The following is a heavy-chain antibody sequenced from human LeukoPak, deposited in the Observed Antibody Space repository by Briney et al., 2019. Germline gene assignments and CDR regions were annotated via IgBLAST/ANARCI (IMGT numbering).Heavy chain of an antibody. CDR3: AKDSGITMIVVVIYFDY. D-gene: IGHD3-22*01. V-gene: IGHV3-20*04. CDR1: GFTFDDYG. CDR2: INWNGGST. J-gene: IGHJ4*02. Sequence: PGGSLRLSCAASGFTFDDYGMSWVRQAPGKGLEWVSGINWNGGSTGYADSVKGRFTISRDNSKNTLYLQMNGLRAEDTAVYYCAKDSGITMIVVVIYFDYWGQGTLVTVSS.